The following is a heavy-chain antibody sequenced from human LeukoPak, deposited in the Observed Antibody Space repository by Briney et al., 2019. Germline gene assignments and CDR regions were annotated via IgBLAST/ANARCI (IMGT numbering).Heavy chain of an antibody. CDR3: ARGEETYCSSTSCYYYYGMDV. CDR1: GYTFTGYY. J-gene: IGHJ6*04. V-gene: IGHV1-2*04. D-gene: IGHD2-2*01. Sequence: ASVTVSCTASGYTFTGYYMHWVRQAPGQGLEWMGWINPNSGGTNYAQKFQGWVTMTRDTSISTAYMELSRLRSDDTAVYYCARGEETYCSSTSCYYYYGMDVWGKGTTVTVSS. CDR2: INPNSGGT.